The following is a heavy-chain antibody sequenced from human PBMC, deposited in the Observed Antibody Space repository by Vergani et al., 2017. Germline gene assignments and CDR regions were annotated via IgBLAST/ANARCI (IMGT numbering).Heavy chain of an antibody. V-gene: IGHV3-23*01. CDR2: ISGSGGST. D-gene: IGHD2-2*01. CDR3: AKDFCTSCYCFDY. J-gene: IGHJ4*02. CDR1: GFIFSTYA. Sequence: EVQLLESGGDLVQPGGSLRLSCTASGFIFSTYAMSWVRQAPGKGLEWVSAISGSGGSTYYADSVKGRFTISRDNSKNTLYLQMNSLRAEDTAVYYCAKDFCTSCYCFDYWGQGTLVTVSS.